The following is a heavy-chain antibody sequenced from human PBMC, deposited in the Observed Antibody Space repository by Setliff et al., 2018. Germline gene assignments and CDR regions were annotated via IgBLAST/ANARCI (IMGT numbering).Heavy chain of an antibody. D-gene: IGHD3-10*01. CDR1: GSTFSNAW. CDR2: IKSKTDGGTT. J-gene: IGHJ3*01. Sequence: PGGSLRLSCAASGSTFSNAWMSWVRQAPGKGLEWVGRIKSKTDGGTTDYAAPVKGRFTISRDDSKNTLYLQMNSLRAEDTAVYYCARDLDRGEGFDPWGQGTMVTV. V-gene: IGHV3-15*01. CDR3: ARDLDRGEGFDP.